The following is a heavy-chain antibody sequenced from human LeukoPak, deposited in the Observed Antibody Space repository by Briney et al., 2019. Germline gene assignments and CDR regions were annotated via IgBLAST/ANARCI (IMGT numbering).Heavy chain of an antibody. Sequence: PGGSLRLSCAASGFTFSSYAMSRVRQAPGKGLEWVSAISGSGGSTYYADSVKGRFTISRDNSKNTLYLQMNSLRAEDTAVYYCAKDYDFWSGYSLNGMDVWGQGTTVTVSS. J-gene: IGHJ6*02. V-gene: IGHV3-23*01. CDR2: ISGSGGST. CDR1: GFTFSSYA. D-gene: IGHD3-3*01. CDR3: AKDYDFWSGYSLNGMDV.